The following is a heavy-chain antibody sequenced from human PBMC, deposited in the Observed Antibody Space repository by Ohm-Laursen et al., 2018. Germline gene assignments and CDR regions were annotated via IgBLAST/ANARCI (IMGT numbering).Heavy chain of an antibody. Sequence: SETLSLTCTVSGDSISSSSYYWGWIRQPPGKGLVWIGSIYYSGSTHYNPSLKSRVTISVDPSKNQFSLKLGSVTAADTAVYYCARNNSGWYFDYWGQGTLVTVSS. CDR3: ARNNSGWYFDY. D-gene: IGHD6-19*01. CDR1: GDSISSSSYY. J-gene: IGHJ4*02. V-gene: IGHV4-39*01. CDR2: IYYSGST.